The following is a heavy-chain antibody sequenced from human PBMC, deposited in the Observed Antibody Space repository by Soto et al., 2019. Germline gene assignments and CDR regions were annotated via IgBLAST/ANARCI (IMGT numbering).Heavy chain of an antibody. CDR2: IYPGDSDT. CDR1: GYSFTSYW. V-gene: IGHV5-51*01. J-gene: IGHJ6*02. Sequence: PGESLKISCKGSGYSFTSYWIGWVRQMPGKGLELMGIIYPGDSDTRYSPSFQGQVTISADKSISTAYLQWSSLKASDTAMYYCARTAAASKYYYGMDVWGQGTTVTVSS. CDR3: ARTAAASKYYYGMDV. D-gene: IGHD6-13*01.